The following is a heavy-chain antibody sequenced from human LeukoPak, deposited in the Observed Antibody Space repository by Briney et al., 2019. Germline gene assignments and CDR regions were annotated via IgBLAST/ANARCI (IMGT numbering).Heavy chain of an antibody. J-gene: IGHJ4*02. CDR1: GFTFSSYS. D-gene: IGHD1-26*01. V-gene: IGHV3-21*01. CDR2: ISSSSSYI. CDR3: ARAHGGSYVGPYYFDY. Sequence: GGSLRLSCAASGFTFSSYSMNWVRQAPGKGLEWVSSISSSSSYIYYADSVKGRFTISRDNAKNSLSLQMNSLRAEDTAVYYCARAHGGSYVGPYYFDYWGQGTLVTVSS.